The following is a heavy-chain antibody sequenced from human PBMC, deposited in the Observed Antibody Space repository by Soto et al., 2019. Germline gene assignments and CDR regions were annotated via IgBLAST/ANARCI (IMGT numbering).Heavy chain of an antibody. V-gene: IGHV1-2*04. CDR3: ARDRGYYGSGSYYKGANYYYYGMDV. CDR1: GYTFTGYY. J-gene: IGHJ6*02. Sequence: QVQLVQSGAEVKKPGASVKVSCKASGYTFTGYYMHWVRQAPGQGLEWMGWINPNSGGTNYAQKFQGWVTMTRDTSISTAYMELSRLRSDDTAVYYCARDRGYYGSGSYYKGANYYYYGMDVWRQGTTVTVSS. CDR2: INPNSGGT. D-gene: IGHD3-10*01.